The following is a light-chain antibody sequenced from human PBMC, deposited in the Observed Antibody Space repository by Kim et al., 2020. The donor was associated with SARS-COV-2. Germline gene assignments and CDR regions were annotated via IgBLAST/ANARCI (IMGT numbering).Light chain of an antibody. Sequence: QSVLTQPPSASGTPGQRVTISCSGSSSNIGSNTVNWYQQLPGTAPKHLIYSNNQRPSGVPDRFSGSKSGTSASLAISGRQSEDEADYYCAAWDDSLNGVFGTGTKLTVL. CDR3: AAWDDSLNGV. V-gene: IGLV1-44*01. CDR1: SSNIGSNT. CDR2: SNN. J-gene: IGLJ1*01.